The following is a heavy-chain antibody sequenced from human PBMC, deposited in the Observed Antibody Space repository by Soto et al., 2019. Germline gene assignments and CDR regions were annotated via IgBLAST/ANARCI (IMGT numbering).Heavy chain of an antibody. CDR2: IKSKTDGGAT. CDR3: TTGGMATITWADAFDI. J-gene: IGHJ3*02. D-gene: IGHD5-12*01. Sequence: GGSLRLSCAASGFTFSNAWMNWVRQAPGKGLEWVGRIKSKTDGGATDYAAPVKGRFTISRDDSKNTLYLQMNSLKSEDTAVYYCTTGGMATITWADAFDIWGQGTMVTVSS. V-gene: IGHV3-15*07. CDR1: GFTFSNAW.